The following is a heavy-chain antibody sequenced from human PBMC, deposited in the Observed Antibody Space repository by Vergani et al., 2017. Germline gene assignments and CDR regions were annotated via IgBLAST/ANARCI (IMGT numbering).Heavy chain of an antibody. CDR3: AREPPLTGFFDY. CDR2: ISPDGFST. J-gene: IGHJ4*02. CDR1: GYPFTAYY. V-gene: IGHV1-46*03. D-gene: IGHD3-9*01. Sequence: QVQLVQSGAEVGKPGASVKISCEASGYPFTAYYTHWVRQAPEQGLEWVGVISPDGFSTFYAQKFQGRVTITRDTSTSTVYVEVTSLRSDDTAVYYCAREPPLTGFFDYWGQGTLVTVSS.